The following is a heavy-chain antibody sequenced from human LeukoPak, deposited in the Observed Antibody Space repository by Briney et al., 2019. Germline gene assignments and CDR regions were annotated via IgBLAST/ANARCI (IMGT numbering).Heavy chain of an antibody. CDR1: GFTFKDYY. CDR3: ARTMSYHWRIDY. D-gene: IGHD3-16*02. J-gene: IGHJ4*02. Sequence: ASVRVSCKTSGFTFKDYYIHWVRQAPGQGLEWMGWVNPDSGGTHYAQNFQGRVTMTRETSITTAFMELSGLTSDDTATYYCARTMSYHWRIDYWGQGTLVTVSS. V-gene: IGHV1-2*02. CDR2: VNPDSGGT.